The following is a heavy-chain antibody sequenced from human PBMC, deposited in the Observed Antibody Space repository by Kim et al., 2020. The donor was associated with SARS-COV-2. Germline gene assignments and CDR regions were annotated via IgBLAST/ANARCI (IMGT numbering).Heavy chain of an antibody. Sequence: SLKRRVPISVDTSKNQFSLKLSSVTAADTAVYYCARHHIFGVVNDYGMDVWGQGTTVTVSS. CDR3: ARHHIFGVVNDYGMDV. J-gene: IGHJ6*02. V-gene: IGHV4-39*01. D-gene: IGHD3-3*01.